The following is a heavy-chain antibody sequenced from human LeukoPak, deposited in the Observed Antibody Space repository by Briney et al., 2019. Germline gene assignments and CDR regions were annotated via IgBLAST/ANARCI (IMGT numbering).Heavy chain of an antibody. CDR1: GFTFSSSW. D-gene: IGHD3-16*01. J-gene: IGHJ6*04. V-gene: IGHV3-74*01. CDR2: ITRDGSST. CDR3: ARDPGYESWSPFWGGMDV. Sequence: GGSLRLSCAASGFTFSSSWMHWVRQAPGKGLVWVSRITRDGSSTTYADSVKGRFTTSRDNAKNTLYLQMDSLRDDDTAVYYCARDPGYESWSPFWGGMDVWGNGTTVIASS.